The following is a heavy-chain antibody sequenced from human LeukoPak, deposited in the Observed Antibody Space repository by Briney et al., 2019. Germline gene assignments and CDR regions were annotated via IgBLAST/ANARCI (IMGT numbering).Heavy chain of an antibody. V-gene: IGHV3-33*06. CDR3: AKLGYYGSGSYYLDSPYFDY. CDR2: IWYDGSNK. J-gene: IGHJ4*02. Sequence: PGGTLRLSSSGYRFTFSSYGMHWVRQAPGKGLEWVAVIWYDGSNKYYADSVKGRFTIARANSKNTLYLQMNSLRAEDTAVYYCAKLGYYGSGSYYLDSPYFDYWGQGTLVTVSS. CDR1: RFTFSSYG. D-gene: IGHD3-10*01.